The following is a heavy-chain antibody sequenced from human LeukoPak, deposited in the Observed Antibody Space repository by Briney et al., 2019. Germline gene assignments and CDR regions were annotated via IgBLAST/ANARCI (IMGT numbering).Heavy chain of an antibody. J-gene: IGHJ4*02. Sequence: ASVKVSCKASGYSFSSYDINWVRQATGQGLEWMGWTNPNSGNTGYAQKLQGRVTMTRNTSINTAYMELSGLISEDTAVYFCTTAGERPIRYFDYWGQGTLVTVSS. CDR2: TNPNSGNT. CDR3: TTAGERPIRYFDY. D-gene: IGHD3-16*01. V-gene: IGHV1-8*01. CDR1: GYSFSSYD.